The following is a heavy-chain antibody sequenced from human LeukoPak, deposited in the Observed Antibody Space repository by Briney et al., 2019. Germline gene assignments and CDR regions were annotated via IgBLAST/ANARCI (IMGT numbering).Heavy chain of an antibody. CDR1: GYSFTRYW. V-gene: IGHV5-51*01. D-gene: IGHD3-10*01. CDR2: IYPGDSDT. CDR3: ARRYYYGSGSYYYMDV. Sequence: GESLKISCKGSGYSFTRYWIGWVRQMPGKGLEWMGIIYPGDSDTRYSPSFQGQVTISADKSISTAYLQWSSLKASDTAMYYCARRYYYGSGSYYYMDVWGKGTTVTVSS. J-gene: IGHJ6*03.